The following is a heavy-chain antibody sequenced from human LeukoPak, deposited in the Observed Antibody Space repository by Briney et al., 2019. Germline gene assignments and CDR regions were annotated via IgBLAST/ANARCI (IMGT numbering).Heavy chain of an antibody. V-gene: IGHV3-74*01. CDR3: ARIGYYYDSSGYYSVHFDY. J-gene: IGHJ4*02. CDR2: INSDGSTT. D-gene: IGHD3-22*01. CDR1: GSTLSRYW. Sequence: GGSLRLSCAASGSTLSRYWMHWVRQAPGKGLVWVSRINSDGSTTTYADSVKGRFTISRDNAKNTLYLQMNSLRAEDTAVYYCARIGYYYDSSGYYSVHFDYWGQGTLVTVSS.